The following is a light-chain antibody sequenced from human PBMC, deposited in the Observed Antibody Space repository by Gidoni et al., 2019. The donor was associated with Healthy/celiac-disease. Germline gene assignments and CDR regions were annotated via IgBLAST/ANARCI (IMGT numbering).Light chain of an antibody. CDR2: AAS. CDR3: QQYYSYPGT. CDR1: QGISSY. Sequence: ALLLTQSPSSFSASTGDRVTITCRASQGISSYLAWYQQKPGKAPKLLFYAASTLQSGVPTRFSGSGSGTDFTLTISCLQSEDFATYYCQQYYSYPGTFGQGTKVEIK. J-gene: IGKJ1*01. V-gene: IGKV1-8*01.